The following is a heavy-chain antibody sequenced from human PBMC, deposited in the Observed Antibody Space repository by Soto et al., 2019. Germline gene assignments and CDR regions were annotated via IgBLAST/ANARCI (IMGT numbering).Heavy chain of an antibody. J-gene: IGHJ6*02. CDR3: ARGDLGIVVVPAAIDPDYYYYYGMDV. CDR1: GFTFSSYA. D-gene: IGHD2-2*02. V-gene: IGHV3-30-3*01. Sequence: GGSLRLSCAASGFTFSSYAMHWVRQAPGKGLEWVAVISHDGSNKYYADSVKGRFTISRDNSKNTLYLQMNSLRAEDTAVYYCARGDLGIVVVPAAIDPDYYYYYGMDVWGQGTTVT. CDR2: ISHDGSNK.